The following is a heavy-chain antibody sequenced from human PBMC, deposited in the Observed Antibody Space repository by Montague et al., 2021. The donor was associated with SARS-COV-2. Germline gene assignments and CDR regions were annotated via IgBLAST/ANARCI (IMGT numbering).Heavy chain of an antibody. CDR1: GFTFGGHD. V-gene: IGHV3-72*01. CDR2: SRNKYKSYTT. CDR3: ARFGYSAYDYGAFDI. D-gene: IGHD5-12*01. J-gene: IGHJ3*02. Sequence: LRLSCATSGFTFGGHDMDWVRQAPGGGLEWVGRSRNKYKSYTTEYAASVRGRFTISRDDSKNSLYLQMNGLKTEDTAIYYCARFGYSAYDYGAFDIWGQGTMVTVSS.